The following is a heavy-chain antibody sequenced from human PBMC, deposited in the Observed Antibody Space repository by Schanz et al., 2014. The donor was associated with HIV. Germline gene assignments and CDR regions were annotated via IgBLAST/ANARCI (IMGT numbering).Heavy chain of an antibody. Sequence: QVQLVQSGAEVKKPGSSVKVSCKASGGSFSSHAFSWVRQAPGQGLEWMGGIIPIFATTNYAQRFQGRVTITADESTSTADMELSGLRSEDTAVYYCARDHWDFRNGYDYYYYYGMDVWGQGTTVTVSS. J-gene: IGHJ6*02. CDR2: IIPIFATT. D-gene: IGHD5-18*01. V-gene: IGHV1-69*01. CDR1: GGSFSSHA. CDR3: ARDHWDFRNGYDYYYYYGMDV.